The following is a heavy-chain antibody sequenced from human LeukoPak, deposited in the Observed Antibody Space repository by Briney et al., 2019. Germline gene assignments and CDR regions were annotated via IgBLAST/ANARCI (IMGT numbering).Heavy chain of an antibody. Sequence: GGSLRLSCAASGFTFSSYWMSWVRQAPGKGLEWVANIKQDGSEKYYVDSVKGRFTISRDNSKKTLYLLMNSLRAEDTALYYCAKDLWGFVEVAAILDYWGQGTLVTVSS. CDR3: AKDLWGFVEVAAILDY. J-gene: IGHJ4*02. V-gene: IGHV3-7*03. CDR1: GFTFSSYW. CDR2: IKQDGSEK. D-gene: IGHD2-15*01.